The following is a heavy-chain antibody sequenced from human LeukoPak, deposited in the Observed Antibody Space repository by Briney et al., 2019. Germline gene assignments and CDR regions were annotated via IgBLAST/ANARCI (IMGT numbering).Heavy chain of an antibody. D-gene: IGHD6-19*01. CDR2: IYYSGST. Sequence: PSETLSLTCTVSGGSISSYYWGWIRQPPGKGLEWIGYIYYSGSTNYNPSLKSRVTISVDTSKNQFSLKLSSVTAADTAVYYCARTLYSSGWLYYFDYWGQGTLVTVSS. CDR3: ARTLYSSGWLYYFDY. J-gene: IGHJ4*02. V-gene: IGHV4-59*01. CDR1: GGSISSYY.